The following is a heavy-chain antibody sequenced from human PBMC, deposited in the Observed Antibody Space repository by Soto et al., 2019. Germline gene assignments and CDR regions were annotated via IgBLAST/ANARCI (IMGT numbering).Heavy chain of an antibody. J-gene: IGHJ5*02. CDR2: MYYSGST. V-gene: IGHV4-39*01. CDR3: SRRAPEGFAP. CDR1: GGSISRSIYY. Sequence: SETLSLTCNVSGGSISRSIYYWGWIRQPPGKGLEWIGSMYYSGSTYYNPSLKSRVTISIDTPKNQLSLKLTSVTAADTAVYYCSRRAPEGFAPWGQGTLVTVSS.